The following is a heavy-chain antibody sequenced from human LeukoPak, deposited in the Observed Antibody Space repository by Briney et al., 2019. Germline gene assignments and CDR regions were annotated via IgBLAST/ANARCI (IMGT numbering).Heavy chain of an antibody. CDR2: IYHSGST. Sequence: SGTLSLTCAVSGGSISSSNWWSWVRQPPGKGLEWIGEIYHSGSTNYNPSLKSRVTILEDKSKNQFSLKMSSVTAADTAVYYCARHRPVGQTYYYDSSPRVLLIWGQGTMVTVSS. J-gene: IGHJ3*02. CDR3: ARHRPVGQTYYYDSSPRVLLI. D-gene: IGHD3-22*01. V-gene: IGHV4-4*02. CDR1: GGSISSSNW.